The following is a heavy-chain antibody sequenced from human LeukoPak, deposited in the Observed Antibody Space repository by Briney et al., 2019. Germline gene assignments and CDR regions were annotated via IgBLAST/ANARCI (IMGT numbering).Heavy chain of an antibody. D-gene: IGHD6-19*01. Sequence: GGSLRLSCAASGFTFDDYGMSWVRQAPGKGLEWVSGINWNGGSTGYADSVRGRFTISRDNAKTSLYLQMNSLRAEDTAVYYCARQVAVAGTNYWGQGTLVTVSS. CDR2: INWNGGST. V-gene: IGHV3-20*04. J-gene: IGHJ4*02. CDR3: ARQVAVAGTNY. CDR1: GFTFDDYG.